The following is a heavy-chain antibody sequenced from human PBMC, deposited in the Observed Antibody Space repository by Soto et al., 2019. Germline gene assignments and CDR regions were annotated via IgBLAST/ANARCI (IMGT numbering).Heavy chain of an antibody. CDR2: ILCNDDE. CDR1: GFALSTSGVG. Sequence: SGPTLVNPAQTLTLTCTFTGFALSTSGVGVGWMRQPPGKSLEWLAPILCNDDERYSPSLTTRLTSTKDTSKNQVVLTMTNVDPVDTATYYCVDTGYSYDPFDYWGRGALVTVSS. J-gene: IGHJ4*02. D-gene: IGHD5-18*01. V-gene: IGHV2-5*01. CDR3: VDTGYSYDPFDY.